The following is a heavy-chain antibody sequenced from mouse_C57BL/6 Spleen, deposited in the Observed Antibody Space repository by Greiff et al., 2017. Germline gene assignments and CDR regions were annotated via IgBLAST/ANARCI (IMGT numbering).Heavy chain of an antibody. J-gene: IGHJ4*01. Sequence: QVQLQQPGAELVRPGSSVKLSCKASGYTFTSYWMAWVTQRPGQGLEWIGNIYPSDSETHYNQKFKDKATLTVDKSSSTAYMPLSSLTSEDSAVYYCARGGYPFAMDYWGQGTSVTVSS. CDR2: IYPSDSET. D-gene: IGHD2-2*01. CDR1: GYTFTSYW. V-gene: IGHV1-61*01. CDR3: ARGGYPFAMDY.